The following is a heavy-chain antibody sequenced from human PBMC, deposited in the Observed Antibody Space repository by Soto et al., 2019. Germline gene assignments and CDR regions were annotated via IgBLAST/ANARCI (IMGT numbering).Heavy chain of an antibody. J-gene: IGHJ4*02. CDR3: ATTLIAVAATGDYLDY. CDR1: GYTLTELS. Sequence: ASVKVSCKVSGYTLTELSMHWVRQAPGKGLVWMGGFDPEDGETIYAQKFQGRVTMTEDTSTDTAYMELSSLRAEDTAVYYCATTLIAVAATGDYLDYWGQGTLVTVSS. D-gene: IGHD6-19*01. CDR2: FDPEDGET. V-gene: IGHV1-24*01.